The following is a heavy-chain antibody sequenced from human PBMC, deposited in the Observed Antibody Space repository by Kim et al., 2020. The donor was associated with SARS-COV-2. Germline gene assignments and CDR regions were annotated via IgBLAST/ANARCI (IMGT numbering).Heavy chain of an antibody. CDR2: IYYSGST. CDR1: GGSISSYY. V-gene: IGHV4-59*13. CDR3: ARVFRGYSSAPSYYFDY. Sequence: SETLSLTCTVSGGSISSYYWSWIRQPPGKGLEWIGYIYYSGSTNYNPSLKSRVTISVDTSKNQFSLKLSSVTAADTAVYYCARVFRGYSSAPSYYFDYWGQGTLVTVSS. D-gene: IGHD3-10*01. J-gene: IGHJ4*02.